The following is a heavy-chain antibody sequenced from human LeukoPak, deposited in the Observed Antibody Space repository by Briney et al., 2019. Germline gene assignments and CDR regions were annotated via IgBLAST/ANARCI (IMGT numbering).Heavy chain of an antibody. CDR3: ARLRRETASMVRGVRYYMDV. CDR1: DDSITMYY. Sequence: PSETLSLTCSVSDDSITMYYWTWIRQPPGKGLEWIGYVDHTGSTNFNPSLNGRVSISRDTTKNLFSLRLRSVTAADTAVYYCARLRRETASMVRGVRYYMDVWGKGTTVTISS. CDR2: VDHTGST. V-gene: IGHV4-59*12. J-gene: IGHJ6*03. D-gene: IGHD3-10*01.